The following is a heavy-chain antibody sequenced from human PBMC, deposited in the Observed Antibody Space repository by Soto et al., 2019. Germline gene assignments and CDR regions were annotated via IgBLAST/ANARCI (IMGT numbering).Heavy chain of an antibody. CDR3: ARDQPLGCSGGSCKYYYGMDV. CDR1: GGTFSTYA. J-gene: IGHJ6*02. V-gene: IGHV1-69*01. CDR2: IIPIFGTA. D-gene: IGHD2-15*01. Sequence: QVQLVQSGAEVKKPGSSVKVSCKASGGTFSTYAITWVRQAPGQGLEWMGWIIPIFGTANYAQNFQGRVTITADESTSTAYMELNSLRSEDTAVYSCARDQPLGCSGGSCKYYYGMDVWGQGTTVTVSS.